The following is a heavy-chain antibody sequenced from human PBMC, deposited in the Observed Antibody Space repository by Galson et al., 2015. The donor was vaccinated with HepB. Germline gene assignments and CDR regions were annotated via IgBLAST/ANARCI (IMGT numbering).Heavy chain of an antibody. CDR1: GYTFTSYG. CDR2: ISAYNGNT. J-gene: IGHJ4*02. D-gene: IGHD6-19*01. Sequence: SVKVSCKASGYTFTSYGISWVRQAPGQGLEWMGWISAYNGNTNYAQKLQGRVTMTTDTSTSTAYMELRSLRSDDTAVYYCASGVPYSSGWYYFDYWGQGTLVTVSS. V-gene: IGHV1-18*01. CDR3: ASGVPYSSGWYYFDY.